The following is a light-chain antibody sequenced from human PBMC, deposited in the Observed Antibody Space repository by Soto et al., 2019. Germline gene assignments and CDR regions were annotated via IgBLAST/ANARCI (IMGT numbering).Light chain of an antibody. CDR1: HTISRS. CDR3: QQYSNFWT. CDR2: KAS. V-gene: IGKV1-5*03. J-gene: IGKJ1*01. Sequence: DIQMTQSPSTLSASVGDRVTITCQASHTISRSLAWYQQKPGKAPNLLIYKASSLESGVPSRFSGSGSGTEFTLTISSVQPEDFATYFCQQYSNFWTFGQGTKVEIK.